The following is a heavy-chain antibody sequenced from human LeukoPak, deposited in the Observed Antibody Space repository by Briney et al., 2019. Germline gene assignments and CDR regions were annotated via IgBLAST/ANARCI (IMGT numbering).Heavy chain of an antibody. V-gene: IGHV1-46*01. Sequence: GASVKVSCKASGYTLTSYYMHWVRQAPGQGLEWMGIINPSGGSTSYAQKFQGRVTMTRDMSTSTVYMELSSLRSEDTAVYYCAREGPLAENEAGSTFDIWGQGTMVTVSS. CDR2: INPSGGST. D-gene: IGHD2-2*01. J-gene: IGHJ3*02. CDR3: AREGPLAENEAGSTFDI. CDR1: GYTLTSYY.